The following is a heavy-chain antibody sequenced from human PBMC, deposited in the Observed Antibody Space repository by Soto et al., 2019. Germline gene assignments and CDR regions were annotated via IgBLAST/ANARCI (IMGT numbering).Heavy chain of an antibody. V-gene: IGHV1-2*02. J-gene: IGHJ6*02. D-gene: IGHD1-26*01. CDR1: GYSVSDYF. Sequence: ASVKVSCKAPGYSVSDYFIQWVRQAPGQGLEGVAWINPKSAATNYAKKFQGRVSLTWDTSFSTAYMELTRLRPDDTAVYYCARSKWGLDYYNGMDVWGQGTTVTVSS. CDR3: ARSKWGLDYYNGMDV. CDR2: INPKSAAT.